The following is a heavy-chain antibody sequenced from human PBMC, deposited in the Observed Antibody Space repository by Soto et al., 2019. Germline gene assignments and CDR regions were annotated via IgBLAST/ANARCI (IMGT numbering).Heavy chain of an antibody. V-gene: IGHV1-69*01. CDR2: IIHPSGTA. CDR3: AGDKYQLLYNWFDP. D-gene: IGHD2-2*01. J-gene: IGHJ5*02. Sequence: QVQLVQSGAEVKKPGSSVKVSCKASGGTFSSYSISWVRQAPGQGLEWMGGIIHPSGTANYAQKFQGRVTITADESTSTAYMGLSSLRSEDTAVYYCAGDKYQLLYNWFDPWGQGTLVTVSS. CDR1: GGTFSSYS.